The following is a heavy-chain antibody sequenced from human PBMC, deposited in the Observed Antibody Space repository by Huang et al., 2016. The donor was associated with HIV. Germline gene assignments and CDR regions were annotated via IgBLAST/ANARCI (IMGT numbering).Heavy chain of an antibody. Sequence: QMQLQQRGAGLLKPSETLSLTCGVSGGSFTGNYLTWIRQAPGKGLEWIGEVNDSAATTYNPSLNGRVTISLDKSNRELSLNLGSVTAADTAVYYCARQWTILEWLLGLDVWGQGTTVIVSS. D-gene: IGHD3-3*01. CDR3: ARQWTILEWLLGLDV. J-gene: IGHJ6*02. V-gene: IGHV4-34*02. CDR2: VNDSAAT. CDR1: GGSFTGNY.